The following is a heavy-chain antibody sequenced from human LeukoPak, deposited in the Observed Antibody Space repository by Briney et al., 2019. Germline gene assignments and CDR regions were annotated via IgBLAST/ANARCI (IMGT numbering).Heavy chain of an antibody. J-gene: IGHJ6*03. CDR3: ASMLSSSSSFGLYYYMDV. V-gene: IGHV1-69*06. Sequence: SVKVSCKASGGTFSSYAISWVRQAPGQGLEWMGGIIPIFGTANYAQKFQGRVTITADKSTSTAYMELSSLRSEDTAVYYCASMLSSSSSFGLYYYMDVWGKGTTVTVSS. CDR2: IIPIFGTA. CDR1: GGTFSSYA. D-gene: IGHD6-13*01.